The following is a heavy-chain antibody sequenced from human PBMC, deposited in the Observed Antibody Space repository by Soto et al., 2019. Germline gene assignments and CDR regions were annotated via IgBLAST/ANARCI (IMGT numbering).Heavy chain of an antibody. J-gene: IGHJ4*02. CDR3: ARDYGDYYFDY. CDR1: GGSLSSGGYY. D-gene: IGHD4-17*01. CDR2: IYYSGST. V-gene: IGHV4-31*03. Sequence: ASETLSPTCPFSGGSLSSGGYYWGWIRQHPGKGLEWIGYIYYSGSTYYNPSLKSRVTISVDTSKNQFSLKLSSVTAADTAVYYCARDYGDYYFDYWGQGTLVTVSS.